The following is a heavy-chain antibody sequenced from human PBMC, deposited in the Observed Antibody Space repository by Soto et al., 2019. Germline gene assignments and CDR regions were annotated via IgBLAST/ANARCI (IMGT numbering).Heavy chain of an antibody. CDR3: AGGYCSGGSCYRYYYYGMDV. V-gene: IGHV4-39*01. CDR1: GGSISSSSYY. D-gene: IGHD2-15*01. CDR2: IYYSGST. J-gene: IGHJ6*02. Sequence: QLQLQESGPGLVKPSETLSLTCTVSGGSISSSSYYWGWIRQPPGKGLEWIGSIYYSGSTYYNPSLKSRVTISVDTSKNQFSLKLSSVTAADTAVYNCAGGYCSGGSCYRYYYYGMDVWGQGTTVTVSS.